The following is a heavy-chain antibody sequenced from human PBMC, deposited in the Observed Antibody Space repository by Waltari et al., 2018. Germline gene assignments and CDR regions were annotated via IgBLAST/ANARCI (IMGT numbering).Heavy chain of an antibody. CDR3: APLPGGSGQTFDY. Sequence: EVQLVQSGAEVKTPGATVKLSCKASGSTFIDYFMHWVQQAPGKGLEWVGRIDPEDGETVYAEKFQGRVTITADTSTDTSYLELSSLRSDDTAVYYCAPLPGGSGQTFDYWGQGTLLTVSS. V-gene: IGHV1-69-2*01. D-gene: IGHD3-10*01. CDR2: IDPEDGET. CDR1: GSTFIDYF. J-gene: IGHJ4*02.